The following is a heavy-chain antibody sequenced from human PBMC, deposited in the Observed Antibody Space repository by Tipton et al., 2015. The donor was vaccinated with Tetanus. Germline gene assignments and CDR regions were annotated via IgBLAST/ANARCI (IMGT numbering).Heavy chain of an antibody. D-gene: IGHD4-17*01. CDR3: AREWTSTVTSKYDY. CDR1: GFTFSRYA. J-gene: IGHJ4*02. Sequence: SLRLSCAASGFTFSRYAMNWVRQGPGKGLEWVAVVSYDGNAKFHADSVKGRITISRDNSKNMLYLQMNSLTTEDTAVYYCAREWTSTVTSKYDYWGQGTLVTVSS. V-gene: IGHV3-30*04. CDR2: VSYDGNAK.